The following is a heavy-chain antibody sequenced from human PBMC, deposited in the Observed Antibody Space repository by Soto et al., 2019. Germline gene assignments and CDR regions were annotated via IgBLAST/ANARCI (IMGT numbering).Heavy chain of an antibody. CDR2: IKSKAYGGTA. CDR3: TSHDATEQNFVTY. Sequence: EVQLVESGGGLVKPGGSLRLSCAASGFTFSDAWMNWARQAPGKGLEWVGRIKSKAYGGTADYSAPVRGRFTISRDDSTATMYLQMNSLETEDTGVYYCTSHDATEQNFVTYWGQGTLVTVSS. CDR1: GFTFSDAW. J-gene: IGHJ4*02. V-gene: IGHV3-15*07. D-gene: IGHD1-7*01.